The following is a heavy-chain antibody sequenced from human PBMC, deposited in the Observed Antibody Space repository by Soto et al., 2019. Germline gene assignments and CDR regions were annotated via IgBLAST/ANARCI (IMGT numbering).Heavy chain of an antibody. CDR1: AVSEFSFSDQY. J-gene: IGHJ4*02. V-gene: IGHV3-72*01. Sequence: PGGSLRLSCTVSAVSEFSFSDQYMDWVRQAPGKGLEWVGRSRNRVNNFSTAYAASVQGRFTISRDESKNTVYLQMHSLKTDDTAVYYCPRVDPSAKSPDYWGQGTLVTVSS. CDR3: PRVDPSAKSPDY. D-gene: IGHD2-15*01. CDR2: SRNRVNNFST.